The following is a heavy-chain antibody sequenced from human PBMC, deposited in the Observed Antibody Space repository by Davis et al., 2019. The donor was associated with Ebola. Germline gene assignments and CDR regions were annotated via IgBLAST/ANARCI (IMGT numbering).Heavy chain of an antibody. J-gene: IGHJ6*02. CDR1: GGSFSGYY. Sequence: SETLSLTCAVYGGSFSGYYWSWIRQPPGKGLEWIGEINHSGSTNYNPSLKSRVTISVDTSKNQFSLKLSSVTAADTAVYYCATRGRWFGPNYYGMDVWGQGTTVTVSS. D-gene: IGHD3-10*01. CDR3: ATRGRWFGPNYYGMDV. V-gene: IGHV4-34*01. CDR2: INHSGST.